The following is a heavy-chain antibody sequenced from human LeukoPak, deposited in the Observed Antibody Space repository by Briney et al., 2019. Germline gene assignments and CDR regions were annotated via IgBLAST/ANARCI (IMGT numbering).Heavy chain of an antibody. CDR1: GGSITSSTSY. D-gene: IGHD6-19*01. CDR3: SRLASSGSGAFDI. V-gene: IGHV4-39*01. Sequence: SETLSLTCTVSGGSITSSTSYPGWIRQPPGKGLEWIGIIYYSGSTYYNPSLKSRVAISVDTSKNQFSLKLSSVTAADTAVYFCSRLASSGSGAFDIWGQGTMVTVSS. CDR2: IYYSGST. J-gene: IGHJ3*02.